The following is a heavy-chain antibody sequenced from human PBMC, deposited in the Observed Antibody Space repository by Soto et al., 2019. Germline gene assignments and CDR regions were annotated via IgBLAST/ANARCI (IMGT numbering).Heavy chain of an antibody. CDR3: ARARRSRYYYDSSGYNPGYFDY. D-gene: IGHD3-22*01. CDR1: GGSISSYY. Sequence: PSETLSLTCTVSGGSISSYYWSWIRQPPGNGLEWIGYIYYSGSTNYNPSLKSRVTISVDTSKNQFSLKLSSVTAADTAVYYCARARRSRYYYDSSGYNPGYFDYWGQGTLVTVSS. V-gene: IGHV4-59*01. CDR2: IYYSGST. J-gene: IGHJ4*02.